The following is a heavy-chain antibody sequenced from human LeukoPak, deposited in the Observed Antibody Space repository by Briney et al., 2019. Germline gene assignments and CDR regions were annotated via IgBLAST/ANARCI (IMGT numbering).Heavy chain of an antibody. CDR2: IKEDGSEK. CDR3: ARARDGYNLGY. J-gene: IGHJ4*02. Sequence: GGSLRLSCAASGFMFSSYWMSWVRQAPGKGLEWVADIKEDGSEKSYVDSVKGRFTISRDNAKNSLYLQMNTLRAEDTAVYYCARARDGYNLGYWGQGTLVTVSS. D-gene: IGHD5-24*01. CDR1: GFMFSSYW. V-gene: IGHV3-7*01.